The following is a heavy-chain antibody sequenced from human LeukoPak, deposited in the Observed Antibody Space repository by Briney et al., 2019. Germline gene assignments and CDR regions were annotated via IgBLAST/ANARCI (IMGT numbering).Heavy chain of an antibody. CDR3: ARRVAVAARGCWFDP. CDR1: GGSFSGYY. V-gene: IGHV4-34*01. Sequence: SETLSLTCAVSGGSFSGYYWSWIRQPPGKGLEWIGEINHSGSTYYSPSLKSRVTISVDTSKNQFSLKLSSVTAADTAMYYCARRVAVAARGCWFDPWGQGTLVTVSS. D-gene: IGHD6-19*01. CDR2: INHSGST. J-gene: IGHJ5*02.